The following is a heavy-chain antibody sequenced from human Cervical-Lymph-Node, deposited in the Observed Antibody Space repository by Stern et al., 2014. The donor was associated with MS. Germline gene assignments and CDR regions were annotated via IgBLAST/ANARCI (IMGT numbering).Heavy chain of an antibody. J-gene: IGHJ4*02. CDR3: ARDLRLDY. CDR2: ISSRSRT. V-gene: IGHV3-21*01. Sequence: QLVQSGGGLVKPGGSLRLSCAASGFNFSIYNMNWVRQAPGKGLEWVSSISSRSRTNYADSVRGRFTISRDNAKNSLFLQMNSLRAEDTAIYYCARDLRLDYWGQGILVTVSS. CDR1: GFNFSIYN.